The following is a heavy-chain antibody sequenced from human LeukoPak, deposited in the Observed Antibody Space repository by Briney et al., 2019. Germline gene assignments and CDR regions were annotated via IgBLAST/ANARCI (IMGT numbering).Heavy chain of an antibody. D-gene: IGHD1-26*01. CDR3: GRTLKRATTPFDY. J-gene: IGHJ4*02. CDR2: INHSGST. V-gene: IGHV4-34*01. CDR1: GGSLSGYY. Sequence: KPSETLSLTRAVYGGSLSGYYWSWIHQPPGKGLEWIGEINHSGSTNYNPSLKSRVTISVDTSKNQFSLKLSSVTAADTAVYYCGRTLKRATTPFDYWGQGTLVTVSS.